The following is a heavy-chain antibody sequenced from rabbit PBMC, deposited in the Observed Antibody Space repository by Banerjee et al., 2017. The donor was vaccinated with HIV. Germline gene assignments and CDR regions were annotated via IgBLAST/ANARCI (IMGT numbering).Heavy chain of an antibody. CDR1: GFSFSSNV. CDR3: ARDLTGVIGWNFNL. V-gene: IGHV1S45*01. J-gene: IGHJ4*01. Sequence: QEQLEESGGDLVKPEGSLTLTCTASGFSFSSNVVCWVRQAPGKGLEWIGCIYTSSGNTVYASWAKGRFTISKTSWTTVTLQMTSLTAADTATYFCARDLTGVIGWNFNLWGPGTLVTVS. D-gene: IGHD1-1*01. CDR2: IYTSSGNT.